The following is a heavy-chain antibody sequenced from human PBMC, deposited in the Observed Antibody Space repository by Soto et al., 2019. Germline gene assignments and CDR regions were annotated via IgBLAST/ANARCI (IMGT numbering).Heavy chain of an antibody. J-gene: IGHJ4*02. CDR1: GGSISSSNW. CDR3: ASWNTYYYDSSGSPKSYFDY. Sequence: SSETLSLTCAVSGGSISSSNWWSWVRQPPGKGLEWIGEIYHSGSTNYNPSLKSRVTISVDKSKNQFSLKLSSVTAADTAVYYCASWNTYYYDSSGSPKSYFDYWGQGTLVTVS. V-gene: IGHV4-4*02. CDR2: IYHSGST. D-gene: IGHD3-22*01.